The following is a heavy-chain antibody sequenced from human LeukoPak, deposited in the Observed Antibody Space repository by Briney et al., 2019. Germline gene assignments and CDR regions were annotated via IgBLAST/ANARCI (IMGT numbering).Heavy chain of an antibody. D-gene: IGHD3-3*01. CDR2: IFPGGSDT. V-gene: IGHV5-51*01. Sequence: GEALMISCKGSGYSFTSYWIGWVRQMPGKGLEWMGMIFPGGSDTRYSPSLQGQVTISADKSTNTAYLQWSSLTASDTAMYYCARRVVNYYYLDVWGKGTTVTVSS. J-gene: IGHJ6*03. CDR3: ARRVVNYYYLDV. CDR1: GYSFTSYW.